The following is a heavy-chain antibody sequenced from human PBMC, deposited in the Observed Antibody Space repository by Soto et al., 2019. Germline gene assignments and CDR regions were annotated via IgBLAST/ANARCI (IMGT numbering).Heavy chain of an antibody. CDR3: ARGSITGTPLVPPVRTYDAFDI. V-gene: IGHV1-69*13. J-gene: IGHJ3*02. Sequence: SVKVSCKASGGTLSSYAISWVRQAPGQGLEWMGGIIPIFGTANYAQKFQGRVTITADESTSTAYMELSSLRSEDTAVYYCARGSITGTPLVPPVRTYDAFDIWGQGTMVTVSS. D-gene: IGHD1-20*01. CDR1: GGTLSSYA. CDR2: IIPIFGTA.